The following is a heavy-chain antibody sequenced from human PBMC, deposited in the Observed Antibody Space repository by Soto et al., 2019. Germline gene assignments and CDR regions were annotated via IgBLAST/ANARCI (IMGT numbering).Heavy chain of an antibody. CDR3: AGESGGATATLAYYYFYVDV. D-gene: IGHD5-12*01. CDR2: INPNGGVT. V-gene: IGHV1-2*04. Sequence: QVQLVQSGAEVRKPGASVTVSCRSSGDSFNDYYIHWVRQAPGQGFEWMGWINPNGGVTKYAQKFQGWVSMTRDTSIRTVYMQLSRLRSDDTAVYYCAGESGGATATLAYYYFYVDVWGTGTTVTVSS. J-gene: IGHJ6*03. CDR1: GDSFNDYY.